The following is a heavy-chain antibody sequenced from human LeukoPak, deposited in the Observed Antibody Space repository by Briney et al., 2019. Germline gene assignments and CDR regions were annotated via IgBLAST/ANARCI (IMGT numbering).Heavy chain of an antibody. J-gene: IGHJ5*02. V-gene: IGHV1-8*01. CDR2: MNPNSGNT. Sequence: ASVKVSCKASGYTFTSYDINWVRQATGQGLEWMGWMNPNSGNTGYAQKFQGRVTMTRNTSISTAYMELSSLRSEDTAVYYCARNTLIAAAGYNWFDPWGQGTLVTVSS. D-gene: IGHD6-13*01. CDR1: GYTFTSYD. CDR3: ARNTLIAAAGYNWFDP.